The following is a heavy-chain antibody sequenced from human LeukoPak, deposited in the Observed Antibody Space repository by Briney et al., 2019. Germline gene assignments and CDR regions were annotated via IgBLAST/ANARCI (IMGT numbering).Heavy chain of an antibody. CDR1: GGSISSSTYN. Sequence: SETQSLTCTVSGGSISSSTYNWGWIRQPPGKGLEWIGSIYNSGSTFYNPSLKSRATISIDTSKNQFSLKLSSVTAADTAIYYCASQPYYESSGYYFYWGQGTLVTVSS. D-gene: IGHD3-22*01. V-gene: IGHV4-39*01. CDR3: ASQPYYESSGYYFY. J-gene: IGHJ4*02. CDR2: IYNSGST.